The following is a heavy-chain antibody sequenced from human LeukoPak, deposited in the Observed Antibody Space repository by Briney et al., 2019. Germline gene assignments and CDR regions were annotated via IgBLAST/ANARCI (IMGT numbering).Heavy chain of an antibody. CDR2: ISSSSSYI. V-gene: IGHV3-21*01. CDR1: GFTFSSYS. CDR3: ARDGGSDYDYVWGSYRYPDALDM. J-gene: IGHJ3*02. D-gene: IGHD3-16*02. Sequence: PGGSLRLSCAASGFTFSSYSMNWVRQAPEKGLEWVSSISSSSSYIYYADSVKGRFTISRDNAKNSLYLQMNSLRAEDTAVYYCARDGGSDYDYVWGSYRYPDALDMWGQGTMVTVSS.